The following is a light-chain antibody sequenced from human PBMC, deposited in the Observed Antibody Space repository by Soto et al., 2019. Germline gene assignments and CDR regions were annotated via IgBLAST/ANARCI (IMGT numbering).Light chain of an antibody. Sequence: EIVLTQSPATLSSYAGERANLSCRASENVDTKYLAWYQFKPGQAPRIIMFGASGRATGIPDRFSGSGSGTDGTITISRLQTEDFAVYYCQQYGSLSWTFGQGTKVDIK. CDR2: GAS. J-gene: IGKJ1*01. V-gene: IGKV3-20*01. CDR3: QQYGSLSWT. CDR1: ENVDTKY.